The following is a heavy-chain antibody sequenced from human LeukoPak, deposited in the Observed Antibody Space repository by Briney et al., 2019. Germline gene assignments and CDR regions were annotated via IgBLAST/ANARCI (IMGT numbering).Heavy chain of an antibody. D-gene: IGHD2-15*01. CDR2: INHSGST. CDR1: GGSFSGYY. Sequence: SETLSLTCAVYGGSFSGYYWSWIRQPPGKGLEWIGEINHSGSTNYNPSLKSRVTISVDTSKNQFFLKLSSVTAADTAVYYCARGSKGIVVVVAARGYFDYWGQGTLVTVSS. CDR3: ARGSKGIVVVVAARGYFDY. J-gene: IGHJ4*02. V-gene: IGHV4-34*01.